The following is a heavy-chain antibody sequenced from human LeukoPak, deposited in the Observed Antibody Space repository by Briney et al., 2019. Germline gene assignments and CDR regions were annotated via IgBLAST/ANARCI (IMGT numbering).Heavy chain of an antibody. CDR1: GFTFSTFA. J-gene: IGHJ4*02. V-gene: IGHV3-23*01. CDR2: VSGSGVST. CDR3: TKDHGSYGSGSLLFDY. Sequence: GGSLRLSCAASGFTFSTFAMNWVRQAPGKGLEWVASVSGSGVSTYYADSVKGRFTISRDNSRNTLYLQMNSLRAEDTAAYYCTKDHGSYGSGSLLFDYWGQGTLVTVSS. D-gene: IGHD3-10*01.